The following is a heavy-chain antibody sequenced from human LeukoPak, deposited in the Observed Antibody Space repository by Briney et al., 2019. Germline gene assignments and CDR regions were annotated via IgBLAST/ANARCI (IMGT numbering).Heavy chain of an antibody. J-gene: IGHJ4*02. Sequence: SVTVSCKASGFIFSSSAVQWVRQARGQRLEWIGWIVVGSGNTSYAQNFQERVTITRDMSTSTAYMELSSLRSEDTAVYYCVADCYGDCIDWGQGTLVTVSS. D-gene: IGHD4-17*01. CDR1: GFIFSSSA. V-gene: IGHV1-58*01. CDR2: IVVGSGNT. CDR3: VADCYGDCID.